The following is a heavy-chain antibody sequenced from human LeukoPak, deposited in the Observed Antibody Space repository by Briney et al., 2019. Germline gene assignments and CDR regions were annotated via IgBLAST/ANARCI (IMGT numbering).Heavy chain of an antibody. Sequence: PGGSLRLSCAASGFTFSSYAMPWVRQAPGKGLEWVAVISYDGSNKYYADSVKGRFTISRDNSKNTLYLRMNSLRAEDTAVYYCARNPVEDYDFWSGYYTGIYCTPDYWGQGTLVTVSS. CDR2: ISYDGSNK. D-gene: IGHD3-3*01. CDR1: GFTFSSYA. CDR3: ARNPVEDYDFWSGYYTGIYCTPDY. J-gene: IGHJ4*02. V-gene: IGHV3-30*04.